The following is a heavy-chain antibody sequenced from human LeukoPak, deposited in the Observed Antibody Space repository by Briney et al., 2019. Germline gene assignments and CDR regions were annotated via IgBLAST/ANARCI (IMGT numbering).Heavy chain of an antibody. CDR2: INTGGSTI. J-gene: IGHJ4*02. CDR1: GFTFSSYE. CDR3: ARRYCSSSSCLLDY. V-gene: IGHV3-48*03. D-gene: IGHD2-2*01. Sequence: HAGGSLRLSCTASGFTFSSYEMNWVRQAPGKGLEWLSYINTGGSTIFYTDYLKGRFTISRDNAKKLLYLQMNSLSSEDTAIYYCARRYCSSSSCLLDYWGQGTLVTVSS.